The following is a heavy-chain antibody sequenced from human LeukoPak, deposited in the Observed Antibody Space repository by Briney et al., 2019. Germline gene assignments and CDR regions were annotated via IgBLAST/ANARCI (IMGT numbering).Heavy chain of an antibody. D-gene: IGHD2-2*01. CDR3: ARDPFSRNSRTVVPAATSHNWFDP. J-gene: IGHJ5*02. Sequence: ASVNVSCKASGYTFTGYYMHWVRQAPGQGLEWMGWINPNSGGTNYAQKFQGWVTMTTDTSTSTAYMELRSLRSDDTAVYYCARDPFSRNSRTVVPAATSHNWFDPWGQGTLVTVSS. CDR1: GYTFTGYY. V-gene: IGHV1-2*04. CDR2: INPNSGGT.